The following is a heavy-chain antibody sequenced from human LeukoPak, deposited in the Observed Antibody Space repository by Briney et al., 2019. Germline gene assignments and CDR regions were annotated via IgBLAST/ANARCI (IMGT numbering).Heavy chain of an antibody. CDR2: IIPIFGTA. V-gene: IGHV1-69*13. Sequence: ASVKVSCKASGYTFNNHYMYWVRQAPGQGLEWMGGIIPIFGTANYAQKFQGRVTITADESTSTAYMELSSLRSEDTAVYYCARGFIPTTQSRGWYSWGQGTLVTVSS. CDR1: GYTFNNHY. J-gene: IGHJ4*02. CDR3: ARGFIPTTQSRGWYS. D-gene: IGHD6-19*01.